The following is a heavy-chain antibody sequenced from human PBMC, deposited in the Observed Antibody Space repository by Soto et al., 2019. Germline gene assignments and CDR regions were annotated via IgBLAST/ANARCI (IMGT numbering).Heavy chain of an antibody. J-gene: IGHJ4*01. CDR3: ARSGRSWNLREFDY. Sequence: SSVKVSCPSACDTLATYGFSWVGQAPGQGLERMGGISASNGDTNYAQKLRGRATMTTDTSTSTAYMELRTLRPDDTAVFYCARSGRSWNLREFDYWG. CDR2: ISASNGDT. CDR1: CDTLATYG. V-gene: IGHV1-18*01. D-gene: IGHD6-13*01.